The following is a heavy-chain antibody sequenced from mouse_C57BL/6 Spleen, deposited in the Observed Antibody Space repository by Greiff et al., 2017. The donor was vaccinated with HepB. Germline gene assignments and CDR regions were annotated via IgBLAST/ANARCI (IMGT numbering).Heavy chain of an antibody. D-gene: IGHD2-5*01. CDR1: GFTFSDYG. CDR2: ISSGSSTI. Sequence: EVKLVESGGGLVKPGGSLKLSCAASGFTFSDYGMHWVRQAPEKGLEWVAYISSGSSTIYFADTVKGRFTITRDNAKNTLFLQMTSLRSEDTALYYCASYSNYGGYYAMDYWGQGTSVTVSS. J-gene: IGHJ4*01. V-gene: IGHV5-17*01. CDR3: ASYSNYGGYYAMDY.